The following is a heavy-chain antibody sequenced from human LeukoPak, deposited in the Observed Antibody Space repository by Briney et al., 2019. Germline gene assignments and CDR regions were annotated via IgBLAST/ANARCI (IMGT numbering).Heavy chain of an antibody. CDR1: GGTFSSYA. V-gene: IGHV1-69*13. Sequence: ASVKVSCKASGGTFSSYAISWVRQAPGQGLEWMGGIIPIFGTANYAQKFQGRVTITADESTSTAYMELSSLRSEDTAVYSCARDGVGYCSGGSCHYYYMDVWGKGTTVTVSS. CDR2: IIPIFGTA. J-gene: IGHJ6*03. CDR3: ARDGVGYCSGGSCHYYYMDV. D-gene: IGHD2-15*01.